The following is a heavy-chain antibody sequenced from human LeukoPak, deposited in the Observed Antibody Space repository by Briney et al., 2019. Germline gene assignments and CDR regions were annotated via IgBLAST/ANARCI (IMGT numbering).Heavy chain of an antibody. J-gene: IGHJ3*02. V-gene: IGHV4-61*02. CDR3: SRTNAFDI. Sequence: SETLSLTCTVSGGSISSGSYYWSWIRQPAGKGLEWIGRIYTSGSTNYNPSLKSRVTISVDTSKNQFSLKLNSVTAADTAVYYCSRTNAFDIWGQGTMVTVSS. D-gene: IGHD1-1*01. CDR1: GGSISSGSYY. CDR2: IYTSGST.